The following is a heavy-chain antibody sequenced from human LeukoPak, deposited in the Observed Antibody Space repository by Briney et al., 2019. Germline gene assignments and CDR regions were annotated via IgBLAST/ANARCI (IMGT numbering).Heavy chain of an antibody. Sequence: GGSLRLSCAAAGFSFSYYDMNWVRQAPGKGLEWVSYISSSGSAIYYTDSVKGRFTVSRDNAKNSLYLQMNSLRAEDTALYYCAKGMGIEGLKTNYYYYGMDVWGQGTTVTVSS. CDR1: GFSFSYYD. V-gene: IGHV3-48*01. CDR2: ISSSGSAI. CDR3: AKGMGIEGLKTNYYYYGMDV. J-gene: IGHJ6*02. D-gene: IGHD1-26*01.